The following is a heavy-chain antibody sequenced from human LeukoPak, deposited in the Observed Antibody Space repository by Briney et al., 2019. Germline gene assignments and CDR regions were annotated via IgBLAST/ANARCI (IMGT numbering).Heavy chain of an antibody. Sequence: GGSLRLSCGASGLTFSNYGMHWVRQAPGKGLEWVTYIRSDGSNKYYADSVKGRFTISRDNSKNTLYLQMDSLGAEDTAVYYCAIRPYDTTTYYAFGVWGQGTMVTVSS. CDR2: IRSDGSNK. CDR1: GLTFSNYG. J-gene: IGHJ3*01. V-gene: IGHV3-30*02. D-gene: IGHD2/OR15-2a*01. CDR3: AIRPYDTTTYYAFGV.